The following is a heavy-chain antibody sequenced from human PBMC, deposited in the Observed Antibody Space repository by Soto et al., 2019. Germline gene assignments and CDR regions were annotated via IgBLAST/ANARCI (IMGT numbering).Heavy chain of an antibody. CDR3: ARADPDASVGY. Sequence: SETLSLTCTVSGGSMSSHYWTWLRQPPGKGLEWIGYISYSGSTYYNPSLKSRVTISADTSRNQFSLKLSSVIAADTAVYYCARADPDASVGYWGQGTLVTAPQ. J-gene: IGHJ4*02. CDR2: ISYSGST. D-gene: IGHD3-16*01. CDR1: GGSMSSHY. V-gene: IGHV4-59*11.